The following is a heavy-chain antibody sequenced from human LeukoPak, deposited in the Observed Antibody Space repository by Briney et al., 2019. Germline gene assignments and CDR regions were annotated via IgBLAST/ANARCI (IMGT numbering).Heavy chain of an antibody. D-gene: IGHD2-15*01. V-gene: IGHV7-4-1*02. CDR1: GYTFTRYA. J-gene: IGHJ5*02. Sequence: ASVKVPCTASGYTFTRYAINWVRQAPGQGLEWMGWINTNTGNPTYAQGFTGRFVFSLDTSVSTAYLQISSLKTEDTAVYYCARDRGPIVVVVAAPYNWFDPWGQGTLVTVSS. CDR3: ARDRGPIVVVVAAPYNWFDP. CDR2: INTNTGNP.